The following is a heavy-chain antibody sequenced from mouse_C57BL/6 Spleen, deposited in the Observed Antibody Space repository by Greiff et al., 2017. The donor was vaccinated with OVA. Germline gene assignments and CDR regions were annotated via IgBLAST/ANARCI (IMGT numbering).Heavy chain of an antibody. CDR1: GYTFTSYW. Sequence: VKLQQPGAELVMPGASVKLSCKASGYTFTSYWMHWVKQRPGQGLEWIGEIDPSDSYTNYNQKFKGKSTLTVDKSSSTAYMQLSSLTSEDSAVYYCASGDGYPFAYWGQGTLVTVSA. CDR2: IDPSDSYT. CDR3: ASGDGYPFAY. J-gene: IGHJ3*01. V-gene: IGHV1-69*01. D-gene: IGHD2-3*01.